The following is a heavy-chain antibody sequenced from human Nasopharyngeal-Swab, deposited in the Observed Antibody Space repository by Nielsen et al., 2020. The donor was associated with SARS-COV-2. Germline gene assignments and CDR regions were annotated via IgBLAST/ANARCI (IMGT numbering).Heavy chain of an antibody. CDR3: AKDRGGSYYSDGMDV. Sequence: GSLRLSCAASGFTFSSYGMHWVRQAPGKGLEWVAVISYHGSNKYYADSVKGRFTISRDNSKNTLYLQMNSLRAEDTAVYYCAKDRGGSYYSDGMDVWGQGTTVTVSS. CDR1: GFTFSSYG. V-gene: IGHV3-30*18. J-gene: IGHJ6*02. D-gene: IGHD1-26*01. CDR2: ISYHGSNK.